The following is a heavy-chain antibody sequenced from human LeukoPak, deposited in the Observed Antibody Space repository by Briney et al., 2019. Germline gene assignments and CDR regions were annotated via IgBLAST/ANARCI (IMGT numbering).Heavy chain of an antibody. V-gene: IGHV4-31*03. J-gene: IGHJ3*02. CDR2: IYYSGST. CDR1: GGSISSGGYY. Sequence: PSETLSLTCTVSGGSISSGGYYWSWIRQHPGKGLEWFGYIYYSGSTYYNPSLKSRVTISVDTSKNQFSLELSSVTAADTAVYYCARNSRIGAFDIWGQGTMVTVSS. D-gene: IGHD2-15*01. CDR3: ARNSRIGAFDI.